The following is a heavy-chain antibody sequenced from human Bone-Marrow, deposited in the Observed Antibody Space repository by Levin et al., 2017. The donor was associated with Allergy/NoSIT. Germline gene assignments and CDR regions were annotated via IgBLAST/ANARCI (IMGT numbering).Heavy chain of an antibody. CDR3: AKGSASGSCDY. D-gene: IGHD1-26*01. V-gene: IGHV3-43*01. CDR2: ISWDGDTT. CDR1: GFSFEDYM. J-gene: IGHJ4*02. Sequence: GESLKISCAASGFSFEDYMMHWVRQAPGKGLEWVSLISWDGDTTHYADSVKGRFTISRDNSKNSLYLQLNSLRSEDSALYYCAKGSASGSCDYWGQGTLVTVSS.